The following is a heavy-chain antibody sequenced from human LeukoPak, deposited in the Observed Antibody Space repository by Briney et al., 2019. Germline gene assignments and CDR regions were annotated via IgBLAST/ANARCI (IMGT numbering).Heavy chain of an antibody. Sequence: ASVKVSCKVSGYTLTELSMHWVRQAPGKGLEWMGGFDPEDGETIYAQKFQGRVTMTEDTSTDTAYMELSSLRSEDTAVYYCATGGVNGFPEKAFEIGGQGTMVTVFS. CDR3: ATGGVNGFPEKAFEI. CDR1: GYTLTELS. V-gene: IGHV1-24*01. CDR2: FDPEDGET. D-gene: IGHD1-14*01. J-gene: IGHJ3*02.